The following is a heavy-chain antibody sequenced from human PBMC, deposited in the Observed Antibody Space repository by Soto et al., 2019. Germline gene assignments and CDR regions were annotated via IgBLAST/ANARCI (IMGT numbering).Heavy chain of an antibody. D-gene: IGHD1-26*01. CDR3: ARHSGSYDFDS. CDR1: GDSISSSY. J-gene: IGHJ4*02. CDR2: IDYSGST. V-gene: IGHV4-59*01. Sequence: SETLSLTCSVSGDSISSSYWSWIRQPPGKGLEWIAYIDYSGSTHPNPSLKSRVTMSLDTSKNQFSLKLSSVTASDTAVYFCARHSGSYDFDSWGQGTLVTV.